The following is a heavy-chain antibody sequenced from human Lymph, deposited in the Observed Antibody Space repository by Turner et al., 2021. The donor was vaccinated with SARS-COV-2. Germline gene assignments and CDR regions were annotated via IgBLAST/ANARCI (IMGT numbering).Heavy chain of an antibody. CDR3: ARYASGGYFYYGMDV. Sequence: QVQLVESGGGVVWPGRSLILSCPASGFTFSTYAIYWVRQAPGKGLEWVEVISYEGSNKYYADSVKGRFTISRDNSKNTLYLQMNSLRAEDTAVYYCARYASGGYFYYGMDVWGQGTTVTVSS. CDR1: GFTFSTYA. J-gene: IGHJ6*02. D-gene: IGHD3-10*01. V-gene: IGHV3-30*04. CDR2: ISYEGSNK.